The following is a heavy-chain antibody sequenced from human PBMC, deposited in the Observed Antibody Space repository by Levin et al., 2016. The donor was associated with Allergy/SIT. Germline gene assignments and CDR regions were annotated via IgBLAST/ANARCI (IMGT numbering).Heavy chain of an antibody. V-gene: IGHV3-13*01. J-gene: IGHJ4*02. Sequence: GESLKISCAASGFTFSSYDMHWVRQATGKGLEWVSAIGTAGDTYYPGSVKGRFTISRENAKNSLYLQMNSLRAGDTAVYYCVKDPPYCGGDCYGVYFDYWGQGTLVTVSS. CDR1: GFTFSSYD. CDR2: IGTAGDT. D-gene: IGHD2-21*01. CDR3: VKDPPYCGGDCYGVYFDY.